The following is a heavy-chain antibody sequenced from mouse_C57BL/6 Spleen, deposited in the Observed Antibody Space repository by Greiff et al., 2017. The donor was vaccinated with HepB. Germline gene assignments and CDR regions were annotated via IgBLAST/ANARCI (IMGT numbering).Heavy chain of an antibody. CDR1: GYTFTDYY. V-gene: IGHV1-26*01. Sequence: VQLQQSGPELVKPGASVKISCKASGYTFTDYYMNWVKQSHGKSLEWIGDINPNNGGTSYNQKFKGKATLTVDKSSSTAYMELRSLTSEDSAVYYCATLYPSGYFDVWGTGTTVTVSS. D-gene: IGHD2-1*01. CDR3: ATLYPSGYFDV. J-gene: IGHJ1*03. CDR2: INPNNGGT.